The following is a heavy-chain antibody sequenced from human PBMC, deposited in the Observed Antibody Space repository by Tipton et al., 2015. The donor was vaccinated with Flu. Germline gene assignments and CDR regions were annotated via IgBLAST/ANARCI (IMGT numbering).Heavy chain of an antibody. J-gene: IGHJ6*03. V-gene: IGHV3-23*01. Sequence: GSLRLSCAASGFTFSSYAMSWVRQAPGKGLEWVSAISGSGGSTYYADSVKGRFTISRDNSKNTLYLQMNSLRAEDTAVYYCAKGGGRNGWTYYYYMDVWGKGTTVTVSS. CDR2: ISGSGGST. D-gene: IGHD3-10*01. CDR3: AKGGGRNGWTYYYYMDV. CDR1: GFTFSSYA.